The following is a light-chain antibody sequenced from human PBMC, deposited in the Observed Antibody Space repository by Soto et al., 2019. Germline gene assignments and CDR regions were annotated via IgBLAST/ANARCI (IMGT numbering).Light chain of an antibody. V-gene: IGKV3-20*01. CDR1: QSVSSSY. Sequence: EIVLTQSPGILSLSPGERATLSCRASQSVSSSYLAWYQQKPGQAPRLLIYGASNRATGIPARFSASGSKTHFTLTISRLEPEDFAVDYCQQYGSSPPYTFGQGTKLEIK. CDR2: GAS. J-gene: IGKJ2*01. CDR3: QQYGSSPPYT.